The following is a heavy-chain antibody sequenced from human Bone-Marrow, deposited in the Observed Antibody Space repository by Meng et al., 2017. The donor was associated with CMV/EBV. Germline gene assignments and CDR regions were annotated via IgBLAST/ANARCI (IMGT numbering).Heavy chain of an antibody. Sequence: GESLKISCAVSEFTFRSYWMHWVRQAPGKGLEWVSGINWNGGSTGYADSVKGRFTITRDNAKNPLYLQMNSLRAEDTALYYCARLGSGYYTDYWGQGTLVTVSS. CDR1: EFTFRSYW. J-gene: IGHJ4*02. CDR2: INWNGGST. CDR3: ARLGSGYYTDY. D-gene: IGHD3-22*01. V-gene: IGHV3-20*04.